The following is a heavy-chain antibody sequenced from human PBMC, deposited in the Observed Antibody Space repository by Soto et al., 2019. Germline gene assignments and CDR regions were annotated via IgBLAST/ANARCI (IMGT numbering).Heavy chain of an antibody. J-gene: IGHJ5*02. CDR1: GFTFSSYA. Sequence: PGGSLRLSCAASGFTFSSYAMSWVRQAPGKGLEWVSAISGSGGSTYYADSVKGRFTISRDNSKNTLYLQMNSLRAEDTAVYYWAKDFKWGGAMVTFSGYNWFDPWGQGTLVTVSS. CDR2: ISGSGGST. CDR3: AKDFKWGGAMVTFSGYNWFDP. D-gene: IGHD5-18*01. V-gene: IGHV3-23*01.